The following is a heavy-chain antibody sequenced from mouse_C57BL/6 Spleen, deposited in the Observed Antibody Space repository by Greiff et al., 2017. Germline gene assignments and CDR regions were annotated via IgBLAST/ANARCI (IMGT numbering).Heavy chain of an antibody. J-gene: IGHJ2*01. CDR3: ARDRNWDGGAYFDY. D-gene: IGHD4-1*01. CDR2: ISYDGSN. Sequence: EVQLQQSGPGLVKPSQSLSLTCSVTGYSITSGYYWNWIRQFPGNKLEWMGYISYDGSNNYNPSLKNRISITRDTSKNQFFLKLNSVTTEDTATYYCARDRNWDGGAYFDYWGQGTTLTVSS. CDR1: GYSITSGYY. V-gene: IGHV3-6*01.